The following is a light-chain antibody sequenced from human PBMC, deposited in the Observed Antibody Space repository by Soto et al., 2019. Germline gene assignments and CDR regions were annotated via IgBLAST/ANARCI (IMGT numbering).Light chain of an antibody. V-gene: IGKV1-39*01. J-gene: IGKJ4*01. CDR3: QQSYTTPRLS. CDR2: AAS. Sequence: DIQMTQSPSSLSASVGDKLTITCRANQSITNFLNWYQKKPGEVPKLLIYAASRLESGVPSRFSGSGSGTDFALTTNSLQPEYFATYYCQQSYTTPRLSFGGGTRVEFK. CDR1: QSITNF.